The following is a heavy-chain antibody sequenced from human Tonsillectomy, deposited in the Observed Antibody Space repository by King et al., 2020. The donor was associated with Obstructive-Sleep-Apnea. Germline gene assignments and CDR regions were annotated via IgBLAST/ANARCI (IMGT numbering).Heavy chain of an antibody. D-gene: IGHD6-13*01. CDR2: ISYDGSDK. CDR1: GFTFSNYG. J-gene: IGHJ5*02. CDR3: GGYNWFDP. V-gene: IGHV3-30*03. Sequence: QLVQSGGGVVQPGRSLRLSCAASGFTFSNYGMHWVRQAPGEGLDWVAIISYDGSDKYYADFLKGRFTISRDNSKSTLYLQMNSLRPEDTAVYYCGGYNWFDPWGQGTLVTVSS.